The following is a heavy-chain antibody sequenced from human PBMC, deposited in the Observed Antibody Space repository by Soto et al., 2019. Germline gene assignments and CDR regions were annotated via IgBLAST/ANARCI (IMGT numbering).Heavy chain of an antibody. CDR3: ASGGTHGDCSSTICDKMAGFDI. J-gene: IGHJ3*02. D-gene: IGHD2-2*02. Sequence: QVQLVPSGAEVKKPRASVKVSCKASGYTFTSYGISGVRQAPGHELEWVGWISAYKGNTNYSQKLQGRVTMTTDTSTSTGYRALRSLRSADTAVYYCASGGTHGDCSSTICDKMAGFDIWGQWTMVTVSS. CDR1: GYTFTSYG. V-gene: IGHV1-18*04. CDR2: ISAYKGNT.